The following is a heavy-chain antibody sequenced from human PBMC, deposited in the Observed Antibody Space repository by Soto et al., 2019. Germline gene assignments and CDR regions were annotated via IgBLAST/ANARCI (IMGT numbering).Heavy chain of an antibody. Sequence: ASVKVSCKASGYTFTSYYMHWVRQAPGQGLEWMGIINPSGGSTSYAQKFQGRVTMTRDTSTSTVYMELSSLRSEDTAVHYCARDNIVVVPAAVRYGWFDPWGQGTLVTVSS. V-gene: IGHV1-46*03. J-gene: IGHJ5*02. CDR2: INPSGGST. CDR1: GYTFTSYY. CDR3: ARDNIVVVPAAVRYGWFDP. D-gene: IGHD2-2*01.